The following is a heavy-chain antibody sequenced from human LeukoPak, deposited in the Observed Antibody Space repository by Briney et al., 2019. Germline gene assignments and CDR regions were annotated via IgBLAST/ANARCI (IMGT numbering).Heavy chain of an antibody. CDR2: ISTSGST. CDR3: AREIVASVSRAFDY. Sequence: SETLSLTCTVSGGSISSYYWNWIRQPPGKGLEWIGHISTSGSTNYNPSLKSGVTMSVDTPENQFSLKLSSVTAADTAVYYCAREIVASVSRAFDYWGQGTLVTVSS. D-gene: IGHD2/OR15-2a*01. CDR1: GGSISSYY. V-gene: IGHV4-4*07. J-gene: IGHJ4*02.